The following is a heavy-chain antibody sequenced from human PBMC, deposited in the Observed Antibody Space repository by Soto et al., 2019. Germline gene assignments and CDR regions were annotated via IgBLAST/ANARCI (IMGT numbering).Heavy chain of an antibody. Sequence: GGSLRLSCAASGFTFSSYAMSWVRQAPGKGPEWVSAISGSGGSTYYADSVKGRFTISRDNSKNTLYLQMNSLRAEDTAVYYCAKDDSGYYLTLFDYWGQGTLVTVSS. V-gene: IGHV3-23*01. J-gene: IGHJ4*02. CDR2: ISGSGGST. CDR1: GFTFSSYA. D-gene: IGHD3-22*01. CDR3: AKDDSGYYLTLFDY.